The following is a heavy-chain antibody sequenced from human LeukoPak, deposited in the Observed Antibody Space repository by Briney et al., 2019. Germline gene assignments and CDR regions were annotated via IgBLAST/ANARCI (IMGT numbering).Heavy chain of an antibody. CDR2: FDPEDGET. CDR3: ATHHFIMQWLAPFDY. CDR1: GYTLTELS. J-gene: IGHJ4*02. V-gene: IGHV1-24*01. Sequence: ASVKVSCKVSGYTLTELSMHWVRQAPGKGLEWMGGFDPEDGETIYAQKFQGRVTMTEDTSTDTAYMELSSLRSEDTAVYYCATHHFIMQWLAPFDYWGQGTLVTVSS. D-gene: IGHD6-19*01.